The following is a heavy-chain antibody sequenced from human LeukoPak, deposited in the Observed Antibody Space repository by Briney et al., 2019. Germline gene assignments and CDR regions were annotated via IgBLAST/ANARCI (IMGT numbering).Heavy chain of an antibody. V-gene: IGHV4-34*01. Sequence: SETLSLTCALYGGSFSGYYWSWIRQPPGKGLEWIGEINHSGSTNYNPSLKSRVTISVDTSKNQFSLKLSSVTAADTAVYYCARGRLTYYYDSSGYYFISQNDAFDIWGQGTMVTVSS. D-gene: IGHD3-22*01. J-gene: IGHJ3*02. CDR3: ARGRLTYYYDSSGYYFISQNDAFDI. CDR1: GGSFSGYY. CDR2: INHSGST.